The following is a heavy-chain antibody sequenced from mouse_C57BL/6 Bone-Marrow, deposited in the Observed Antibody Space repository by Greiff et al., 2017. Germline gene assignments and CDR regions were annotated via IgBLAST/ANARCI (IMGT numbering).Heavy chain of an antibody. J-gene: IGHJ4*01. Sequence: EVKLKQSGPVLVKPGASVKMSCKASGYTFTDYYMNWVKQSHGKSLEWIGVINPYNGGTSYNQKFKGKATLTVDKSSSTAYMELNSLTSEDSAVYYCVDGYYRWYAMDYWGQGASVTVSS. CDR2: INPYNGGT. V-gene: IGHV1-19*01. D-gene: IGHD2-3*01. CDR3: VDGYYRWYAMDY. CDR1: GYTFTDYY.